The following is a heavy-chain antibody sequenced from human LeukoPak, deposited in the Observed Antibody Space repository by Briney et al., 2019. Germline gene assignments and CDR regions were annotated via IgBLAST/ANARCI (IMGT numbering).Heavy chain of an antibody. CDR2: IRYDGSNK. J-gene: IGHJ3*02. CDR1: GFTFSSYG. V-gene: IGHV3-30*02. CDR3: AKALRLQDAFDI. Sequence: GGSLRLSCAASGFTFSSYGMHWVRQAPGKGLEWVAFIRYDGSNKYYADSVKGRFTISRDNSKNTLYLQMNSLRAEDTAVYYCAKALRLQDAFDIWGQGTMVTVSS.